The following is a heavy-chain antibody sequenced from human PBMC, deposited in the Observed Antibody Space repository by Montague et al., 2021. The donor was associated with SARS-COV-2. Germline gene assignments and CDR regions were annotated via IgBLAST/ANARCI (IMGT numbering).Heavy chain of an antibody. V-gene: IGHV4-34*01. CDR1: GGSFSGYH. D-gene: IGHD2-21*01. CDR3: ARRVAIRKDAFDV. CDR2: INHSGST. Sequence: SETLSLTCAVYGGSFSGYHWSWIRQPPGKGLEWIGEINHSGSTNYNPSLKSRVTISVDTSKNQFSLKLSSVTAADTAMYYCARRVAIRKDAFDVWGPGTMAIVSS. J-gene: IGHJ3*01.